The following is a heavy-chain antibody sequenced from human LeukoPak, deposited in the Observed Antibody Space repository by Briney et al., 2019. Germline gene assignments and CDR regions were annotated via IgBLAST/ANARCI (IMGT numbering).Heavy chain of an antibody. V-gene: IGHV1-18*01. CDR2: ISAYNGNT. Sequence: ASVKVSCKASGYTFTSYGISWVRQAPGQGLEWMGWISAYNGNTNYAQKLQGRVTITADESTSTAYMELSSLRSEDTAVYYCARAPAAPDAFDIWGQGTMVTVSS. CDR1: GYTFTSYG. J-gene: IGHJ3*02. D-gene: IGHD6-13*01. CDR3: ARAPAAPDAFDI.